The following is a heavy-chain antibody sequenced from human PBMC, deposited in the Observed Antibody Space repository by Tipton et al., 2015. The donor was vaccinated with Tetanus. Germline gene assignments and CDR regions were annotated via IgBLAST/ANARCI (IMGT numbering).Heavy chain of an antibody. CDR3: ARRDYSDSSVDN. D-gene: IGHD3-22*01. Sequence: TLSLTCTVSGGSASSGSYYWSWIRQPPGKGLEWIGYIYYSGSTNYNPSLKSRVTISVDTSKNQFSLKLSSVTAADTAVYYCARRDYSDSSVDNWGQGTLVTVSS. CDR1: GGSASSGSYY. V-gene: IGHV4-61*01. CDR2: IYYSGST. J-gene: IGHJ4*02.